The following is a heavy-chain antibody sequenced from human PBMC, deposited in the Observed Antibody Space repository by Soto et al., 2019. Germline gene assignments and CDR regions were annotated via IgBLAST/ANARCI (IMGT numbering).Heavy chain of an antibody. J-gene: IGHJ6*03. CDR3: AKSGTLPYYYYYYMDV. D-gene: IGHD3-16*01. CDR2: ISGSGGST. Sequence: GGSLRLSCAASGFTFSSYAMSWVRQAPGKGLEWVSAISGSGGSTYYADSVKGRFTISRDNSKNTLYLQMNSLRAEDTAVYYCAKSGTLPYYYYYYMDVWGKGTTVTVSS. V-gene: IGHV3-23*01. CDR1: GFTFSSYA.